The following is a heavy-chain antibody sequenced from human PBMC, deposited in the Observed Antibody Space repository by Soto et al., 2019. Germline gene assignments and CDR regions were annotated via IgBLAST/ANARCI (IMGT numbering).Heavy chain of an antibody. D-gene: IGHD5-12*01. CDR3: ARKDSGYADYVDV. V-gene: IGHV4-31*03. J-gene: IGHJ6*03. CDR1: GGSISRGGYY. CDR2: IYYSGGT. Sequence: QVQLQESGPGLVKPSQTLSLTCTVSGGSISRGGYYWSWIRQHPGKGLEWIGYIYYSGGTYYNPSLKSRVTISVDTSENQFSLRLSSVTAAGTAVYYCARKDSGYADYVDVWGKGTTVTVSS.